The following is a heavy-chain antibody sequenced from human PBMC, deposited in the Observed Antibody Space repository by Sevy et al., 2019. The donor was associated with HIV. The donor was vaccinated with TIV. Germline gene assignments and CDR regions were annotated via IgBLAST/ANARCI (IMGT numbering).Heavy chain of an antibody. CDR1: GFSISGYG. CDR2: IWYDGTNK. CDR3: AREDIRVAGIGYYFHS. J-gene: IGHJ4*02. D-gene: IGHD6-19*01. V-gene: IGHV3-33*01. Sequence: GGSLRLSCAASGFSISGYGMHWVRQAPGKGLEWVAVIWYDGTNKEYADSVKGRFTISRDNSKNPLLLQMNSLRAEDTAVYYCAREDIRVAGIGYYFHSWGQGTLVTVSS.